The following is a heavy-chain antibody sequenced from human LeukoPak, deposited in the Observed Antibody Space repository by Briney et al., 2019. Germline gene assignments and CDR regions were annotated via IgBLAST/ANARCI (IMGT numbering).Heavy chain of an antibody. CDR3: ARLPVGATPYYFDY. J-gene: IGHJ4*02. CDR1: GVTSISYA. D-gene: IGHD1-26*01. CDR2: IIPIFGAA. Sequence: SVKVSCKASGVTSISYAISWVRQAPGQGLEWMGGIIPIFGAANYAQKLQGRVTMTTDTSTSTAYMELRSLRSDDTAVYYCARLPVGATPYYFDYWGQGTLVTVSS. V-gene: IGHV1-69*05.